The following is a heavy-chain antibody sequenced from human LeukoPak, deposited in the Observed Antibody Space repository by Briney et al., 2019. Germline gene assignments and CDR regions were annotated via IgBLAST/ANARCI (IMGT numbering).Heavy chain of an antibody. Sequence: SETLSLTCTVPGGSISSHYWSWIRQPPGKGLEWIGYIYYSGSTNYNPSLKSRVTISVDTSKNQFSLKLSSVTAADTAVYYCARSISTSPLHFDYWGQGTLVTVSS. CDR1: GGSISSHY. D-gene: IGHD2-2*01. CDR2: IYYSGST. V-gene: IGHV4-59*11. CDR3: ARSISTSPLHFDY. J-gene: IGHJ4*02.